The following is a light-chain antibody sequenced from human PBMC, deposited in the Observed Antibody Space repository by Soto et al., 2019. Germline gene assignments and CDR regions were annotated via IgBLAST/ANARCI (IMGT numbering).Light chain of an antibody. CDR2: KVT. CDR3: SLYTSSSTYV. Sequence: QSALTQPASVSGSPGQSITISCTGTSNDINDYNYISWYQHHPGKAPKVIIYKVTNRPSGVSDRFSGSKSGNTASLTISGLQAEDEADYYCSLYTSSSTYVFGTGTKLTVL. V-gene: IGLV2-14*01. CDR1: SNDINDYNY. J-gene: IGLJ1*01.